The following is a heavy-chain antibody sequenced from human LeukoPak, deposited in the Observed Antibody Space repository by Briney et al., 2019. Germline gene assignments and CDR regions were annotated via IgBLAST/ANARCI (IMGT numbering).Heavy chain of an antibody. CDR1: GFSFSSHG. J-gene: IGHJ1*01. V-gene: IGHV3-30*02. D-gene: IGHD6-13*01. Sequence: GGSLRLSCAAAGFSFSSHGMYWVRQAPGKGLEWLAFIRFNGAFTYFGDSVKGRFTISRDNAKNSLYLQMNSLRAEDTAVYYCASTGGAAAGTNRYFQHWGQGTLVTVSS. CDR3: ASTGGAAAGTNRYFQH. CDR2: IRFNGAFT.